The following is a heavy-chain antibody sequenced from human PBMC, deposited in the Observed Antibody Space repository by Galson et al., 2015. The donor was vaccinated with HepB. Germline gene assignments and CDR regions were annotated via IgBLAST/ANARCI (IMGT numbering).Heavy chain of an antibody. CDR3: ARGRLGVAGGYNWFDP. D-gene: IGHD6-19*01. V-gene: IGHV1-3*01. CDR2: INAGNGNT. Sequence: SVKVSCKASGYTFTSYAMHWVRQAPGQRLEWMGWINAGNGNTKYSQKFQGRVTITRDTSASTAYMELSSLRSEDTAVYYCARGRLGVAGGYNWFDPWGQGTLVTVSS. CDR1: GYTFTSYA. J-gene: IGHJ5*02.